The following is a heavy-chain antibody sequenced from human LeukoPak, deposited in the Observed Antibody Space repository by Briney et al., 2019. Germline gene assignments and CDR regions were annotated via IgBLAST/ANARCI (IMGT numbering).Heavy chain of an antibody. CDR1: RFTFSSYA. D-gene: IGHD6-6*01. CDR2: ISGSGGST. J-gene: IGHJ6*02. CDR3: AKRSSSSYYYYYGMDV. V-gene: IGHV3-23*01. Sequence: GGSLRLSCAASRFTFSSYAMSWVRQAPGKGLEWVSAISGSGGSTYYADSVKGRFTISRDNSKNTLYLQMNSLRAEDTAVYYCAKRSSSSYYYYYGMDVWGQGTTVTVSS.